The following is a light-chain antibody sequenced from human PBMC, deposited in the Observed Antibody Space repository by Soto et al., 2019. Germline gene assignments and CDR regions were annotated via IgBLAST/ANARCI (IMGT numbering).Light chain of an antibody. CDR1: SSDVGKYDY. Sequence: QSALTQPPSASGSPGQSVTISCTGTSSDVGKYDYVSWFQHHPGKAPKLIIYEVSKRPSGVPDRFSGSKSGSTASLTVSGLQTEDESDYYCSSDTSSSGGVFGTGTKVTVL. CDR3: SSDTSSSGGV. J-gene: IGLJ1*01. V-gene: IGLV2-8*01. CDR2: EVS.